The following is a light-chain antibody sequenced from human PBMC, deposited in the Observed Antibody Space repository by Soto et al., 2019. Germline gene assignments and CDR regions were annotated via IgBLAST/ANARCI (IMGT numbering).Light chain of an antibody. Sequence: DIQMTQSPTSLSASIGDRVTISCQASQDITKSLSWYQQKAGKAPKVLIYDASNLETGVPSRFSGTGSGTEFTLTISTLQPEDVATYYCQQFAHLPTVGGGTKVDIK. CDR2: DAS. CDR1: QDITKS. CDR3: QQFAHLPT. V-gene: IGKV1-33*01. J-gene: IGKJ4*01.